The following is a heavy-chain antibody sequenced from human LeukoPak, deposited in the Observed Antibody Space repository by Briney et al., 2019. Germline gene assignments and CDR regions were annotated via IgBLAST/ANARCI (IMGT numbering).Heavy chain of an antibody. CDR2: IYYSGST. Sequence: ASETQSLTCAVSGGSISSSSYYWGWIRQPPGKGLEWIGSIYYSGSTYYNPSLKSRVTISVDTSKNQFSLKLSSVTAADTAVYYCARDARVAGPIIYYYYTDVWGKGTTVTVSS. J-gene: IGHJ6*03. CDR3: ARDARVAGPIIYYYYTDV. CDR1: GGSISSSSYY. V-gene: IGHV4-39*07. D-gene: IGHD6-19*01.